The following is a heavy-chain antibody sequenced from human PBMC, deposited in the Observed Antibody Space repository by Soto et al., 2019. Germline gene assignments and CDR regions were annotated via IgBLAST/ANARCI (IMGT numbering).Heavy chain of an antibody. CDR2: IKQDGSEK. V-gene: IGHV3-7*01. J-gene: IGHJ4*02. CDR3: ATIWGSYRYDFDY. CDR1: GFTFSSYW. Sequence: EVQLVESGGGLVQPGGSLRLSCAASGFTFSSYWMSWVRQAPGKGLEWVANIKQDGSEKYYVDSVKGRFTISRDNAKNSQYLQMNSLRAEDTAVYYCATIWGSYRYDFDYWGQGTLVTVSS. D-gene: IGHD3-16*02.